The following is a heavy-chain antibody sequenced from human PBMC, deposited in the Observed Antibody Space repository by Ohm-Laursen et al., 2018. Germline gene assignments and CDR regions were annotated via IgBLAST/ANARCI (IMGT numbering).Heavy chain of an antibody. CDR2: IRSKAYGGTP. CDR3: TRESRRYFDY. V-gene: IGHV3-49*04. Sequence: SLRLSCEASGFTFGDYAMTWVRQAPGKGLEWVGFIRSKAYGGTPEYAPSVKGRFTISRDDSKTIAYLQMDSLKTEDTAVYYCTRESRRYFDYWGQGTLVTVSS. J-gene: IGHJ4*02. CDR1: GFTFGDYA.